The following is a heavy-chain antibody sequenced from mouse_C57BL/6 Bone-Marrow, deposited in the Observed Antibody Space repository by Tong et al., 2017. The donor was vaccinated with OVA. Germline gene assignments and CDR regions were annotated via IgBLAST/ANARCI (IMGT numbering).Heavy chain of an antibody. V-gene: IGHV5-2*01. CDR1: EYEFPSHD. CDR3: ARSYYDGSSPGY. J-gene: IGHJ2*01. CDR2: INSDGGST. Sequence: EVQLQESGGGLVQPGESLKLSCESNEYEFPSHDMSWVRKTPEKRLELVADINSDGGSTYYPDTMERRFIIYRDNTKKTMDLQMSRLRYDDTDLYYCARSYYDGSSPGYWGQGTTLTVSS. D-gene: IGHD1-1*01.